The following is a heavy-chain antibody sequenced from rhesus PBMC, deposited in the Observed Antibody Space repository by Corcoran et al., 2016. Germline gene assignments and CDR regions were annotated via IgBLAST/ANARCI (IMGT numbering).Heavy chain of an antibody. CDR3: VRVWSLPATGDY. J-gene: IGHJ4*01. Sequence: EVQLVESGGGLAKPGGSLRPSCAASGFTFSDFYMDWVRQAPGKGLEWVSRISKDGGSTWYADSVKGRFTISRDNAKNTLYLQMNSLRAEDTAVYYCVRVWSLPATGDYWDQGVLVIVSS. CDR2: ISKDGGST. V-gene: IGHV3-178*01. D-gene: IGHD6-25*01. CDR1: GFTFSDFY.